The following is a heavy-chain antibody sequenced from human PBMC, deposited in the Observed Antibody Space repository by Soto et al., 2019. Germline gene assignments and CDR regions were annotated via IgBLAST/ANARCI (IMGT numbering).Heavy chain of an antibody. CDR2: MNDFGRT. V-gene: IGHV4-59*01. J-gene: IGHJ5*02. Sequence: QVQLQESGPGLVKSSETLSLTCTVSGASSSSYYWSWIRQPPGKGLEWIGYMNDFGRTIYNPSLKSRVTISLDTSKNQFSLKVTSLIAADTAVYYCARSFCRGAVRCNWFDPWGQGTLVTVSS. CDR3: ARSFCRGAVRCNWFDP. D-gene: IGHD2-15*01. CDR1: GASSSSYY.